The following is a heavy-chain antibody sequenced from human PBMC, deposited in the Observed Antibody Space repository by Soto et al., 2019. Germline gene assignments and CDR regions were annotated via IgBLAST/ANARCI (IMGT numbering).Heavy chain of an antibody. CDR2: IYSGGST. V-gene: IGHV3-53*05. CDR3: ASEYCTSTSCLPYGMDV. Sequence: SGGSLRLSCAASGFSVSSSHMSWVRQAPGKGLEWVSVIYSGGSTYYAVSVKGRFTISRDNSKNTVYLQMKSLRSEDTAVYYCASEYCTSTSCLPYGMDVWGQGTTVTVSS. CDR1: GFSVSSSH. J-gene: IGHJ6*02. D-gene: IGHD2-2*01.